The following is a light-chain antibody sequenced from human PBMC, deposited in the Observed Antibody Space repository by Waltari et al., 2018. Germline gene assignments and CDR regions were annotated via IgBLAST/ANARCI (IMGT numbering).Light chain of an antibody. Sequence: QSALTQPASVSGSPGQSITISCTGSSGDIGTYKYVSWYQQHPGQAPKLLIYEVRNRASGVSSRFSGTKSGNTASLTISGLQAEDDANYYCTSYSSGRTPFVFGSGTKVTVL. CDR3: TSYSSGRTPFV. CDR2: EVR. V-gene: IGLV2-14*01. J-gene: IGLJ1*01. CDR1: SGDIGTYKY.